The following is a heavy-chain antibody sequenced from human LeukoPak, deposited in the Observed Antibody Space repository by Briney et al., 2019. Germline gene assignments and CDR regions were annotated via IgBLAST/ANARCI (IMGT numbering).Heavy chain of an antibody. CDR2: ISYDGSNK. J-gene: IGHJ3*02. V-gene: IGHV3-30*04. CDR3: AMGQQLVVGAFDI. CDR1: GFTFSSYA. Sequence: GGSLRLSCAASGFTFSSYAMHWVRQAPGKGLEWVAVISYDGSNKYYADSVKGRFTISRDNSKNTLYLQMNSLRAEDTAVYYCAMGQQLVVGAFDIWGQGTMVTVSS. D-gene: IGHD6-13*01.